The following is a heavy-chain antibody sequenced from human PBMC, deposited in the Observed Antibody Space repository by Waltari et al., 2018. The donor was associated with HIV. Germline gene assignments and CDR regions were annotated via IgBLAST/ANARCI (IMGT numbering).Heavy chain of an antibody. V-gene: IGHV1-24*01. D-gene: IGHD2-2*01. Sequence: QVQLLQSGAEVKKPGASVKVPCKVSAYPFSEFPMHWVRQAPGKGLEWMGGFDPEDAETIYAQKFQGRVTMTEDTSTDTAYMELSSLRSEDTALYYCATAQICSTSSCYDYWGQGTLVTVSS. CDR2: FDPEDAET. CDR3: ATAQICSTSSCYDY. J-gene: IGHJ4*02. CDR1: AYPFSEFP.